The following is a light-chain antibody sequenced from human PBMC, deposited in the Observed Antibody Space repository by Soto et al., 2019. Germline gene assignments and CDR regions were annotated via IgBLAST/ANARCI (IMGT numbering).Light chain of an antibody. J-gene: IGKJ1*01. V-gene: IGKV3-11*01. CDR1: QSIGYF. CDR3: QQRSNWPRT. CDR2: DAS. Sequence: DIVLTQSPATLSLSPGERATLSCRASQSIGYFLAWYQQKPGQAPRLLIYDASNRATGIPARFSGSGSGTDFTRTIISREPEDFAVYFCQQRSNWPRTFVQGTKVEIK.